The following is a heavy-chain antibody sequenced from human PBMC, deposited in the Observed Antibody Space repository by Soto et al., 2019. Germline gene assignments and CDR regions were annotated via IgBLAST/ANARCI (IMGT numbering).Heavy chain of an antibody. J-gene: IGHJ4*02. V-gene: IGHV4-59*12. CDR3: ARDNRSGYYFDY. CDR1: GGSISSYY. Sequence: SETLSLTCTVSGGSISSYYWSWIRQPPGKGLEWIGNIYQSGTTNYNPSLKSRVTISVDRSKNQFSLKLSSVTAADTAVYYCARDNRSGYYFDYWGQGTLVTVSS. D-gene: IGHD3-22*01. CDR2: IYQSGTT.